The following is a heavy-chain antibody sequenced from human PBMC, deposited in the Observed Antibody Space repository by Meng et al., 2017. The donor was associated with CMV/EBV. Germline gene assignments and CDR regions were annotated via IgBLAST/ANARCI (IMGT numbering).Heavy chain of an antibody. J-gene: IGHJ5*02. CDR2: ISSSSSYI. CDR1: GFTFSSYS. Sequence: GESLKISCAASGFTFSSYSMNWVRQAPGKGLEWVSSISSSSSYIYYADSVKGRFTISRDNAKNSLYLQMNSLRAEDTAVYYCARWDIVPAATWGQGTLVTVS. D-gene: IGHD2-2*01. V-gene: IGHV3-21*01. CDR3: ARWDIVPAAT.